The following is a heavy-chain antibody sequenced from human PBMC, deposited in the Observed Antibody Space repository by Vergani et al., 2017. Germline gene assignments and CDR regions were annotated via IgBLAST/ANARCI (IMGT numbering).Heavy chain of an antibody. J-gene: IGHJ4*02. Sequence: EVQLVESGGDLVQPGRSLRLSCQTSGFNFGEYGMSWVRQAPGKGLEWIGFIRSKTYGATTEYAASVRGRFTISRDDSKGIAYLQMSSLKKEDTAVYRCAVEIYDYGGSRDFDYWGQGTLVVVSS. CDR2: IRSKTYGATT. CDR1: GFNFGEYG. D-gene: IGHD4-23*01. CDR3: AVEIYDYGGSRDFDY. V-gene: IGHV3-49*04.